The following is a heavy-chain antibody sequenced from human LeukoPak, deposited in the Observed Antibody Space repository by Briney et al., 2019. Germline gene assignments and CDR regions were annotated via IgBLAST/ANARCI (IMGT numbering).Heavy chain of an antibody. J-gene: IGHJ5*02. CDR1: GGSISSSSYY. CDR3: ASGSYSSSWYVVIFDP. CDR2: IYYSGST. V-gene: IGHV4-39*07. Sequence: SETLSLTCTVSGGSISSSSYYWGWIRQPPGKGLEWIGSIYYSGSTYYNPSLKSRVTISVDTSKNQFSLKLSSVTAADTAVYYCASGSYSSSWYVVIFDPWGQGTLVTVSS. D-gene: IGHD6-13*01.